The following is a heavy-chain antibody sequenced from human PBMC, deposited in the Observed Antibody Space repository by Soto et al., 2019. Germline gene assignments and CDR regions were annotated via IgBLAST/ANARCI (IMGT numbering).Heavy chain of an antibody. Sequence: QVQLVESGGGVVQPGRSLRLSCAASGFTFSSYAMHWVRQAPGKGLEWVAVISYDGSNKYYADSVKGRFTISRDNSKNTLYLQMNSLRAEDTAVYYCARDLATVAVAGTFTDDYWGQGTPVTVSS. J-gene: IGHJ4*02. V-gene: IGHV3-30-3*01. CDR3: ARDLATVAVAGTFTDDY. CDR2: ISYDGSNK. CDR1: GFTFSSYA. D-gene: IGHD6-19*01.